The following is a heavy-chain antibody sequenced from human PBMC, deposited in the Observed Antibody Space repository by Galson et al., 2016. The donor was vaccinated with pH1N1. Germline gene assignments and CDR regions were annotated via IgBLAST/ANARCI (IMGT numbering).Heavy chain of an antibody. V-gene: IGHV1-69*04. D-gene: IGHD4-23*01. CDR2: VIPIFSIV. J-gene: IGHJ6*01. CDR3: ARSPSTVVAPRFHQGPIGLPPGALLQEHL. Sequence: SVKVSCKASGGAFSRNAISWVRQAPGQGLECMGRVIPIFSIVKYAQKFQGRVTISADKSTSTAYMELSNLSSEDTAVYYCARSPSTVVAPRFHQGPIGLPPGALLQEHLWG. CDR1: GGAFSRNA.